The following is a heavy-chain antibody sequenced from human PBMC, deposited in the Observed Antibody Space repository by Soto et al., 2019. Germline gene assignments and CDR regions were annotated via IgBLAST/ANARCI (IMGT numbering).Heavy chain of an antibody. CDR2: FSVYNGNT. J-gene: IGHJ4*02. CDR3: VWSSTGGGCSDY. Sequence: QVRLVQSGAELKKPGASVKVSCKASGTPFISYAISWVRQAPVQGLEWMGRFSVYNGNTIYAQKCHDRLLVTTDTSTTTAYMELRSLTSDDTAVYYCVWSSTGGGCSDYCGQGTLVTVSS. CDR1: GTPFISYA. V-gene: IGHV1-18*04. D-gene: IGHD2-15*01.